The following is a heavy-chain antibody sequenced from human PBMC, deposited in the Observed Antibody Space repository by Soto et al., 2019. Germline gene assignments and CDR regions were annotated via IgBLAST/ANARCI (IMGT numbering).Heavy chain of an antibody. J-gene: IGHJ4*02. CDR3: ARASYCVHYFDY. Sequence: QVQLVESGGGVVQPGRSLRLSCAASGFTFSSYGMHWVRQATGKGLEWVAVIWYDGSNKYYADSVKGRFTISRDNSKNTLYLQMNSLRAEDTAVYYCARASYCVHYFDYWGQGTLVTVSS. V-gene: IGHV3-33*01. D-gene: IGHD1-26*01. CDR2: IWYDGSNK. CDR1: GFTFSSYG.